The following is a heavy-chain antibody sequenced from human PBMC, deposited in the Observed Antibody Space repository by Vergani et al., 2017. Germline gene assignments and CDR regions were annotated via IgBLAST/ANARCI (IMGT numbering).Heavy chain of an antibody. CDR1: GGSISSGGYY. V-gene: IGHV4-31*01. CDR3: ARSTQLRFLEWLPRGGYNWFDP. J-gene: IGHJ5*02. D-gene: IGHD3-3*01. Sequence: QVQLQESGPGLVKPSETLSLTCTVSGGSISSGGYYWSWIRPHPGKGLEWIGYIYYSGSTYYNPSLKSLVTISVDTSKNQFSLKLSSVTAADTAVYYCARSTQLRFLEWLPRGGYNWFDPWGQGTLVTVSS. CDR2: IYYSGST.